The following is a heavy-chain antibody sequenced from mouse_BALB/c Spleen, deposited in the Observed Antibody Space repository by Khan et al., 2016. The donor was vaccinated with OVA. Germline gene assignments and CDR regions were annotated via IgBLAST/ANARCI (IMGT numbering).Heavy chain of an antibody. CDR3: ARTSDRYDFSY. CDR2: IWSGGNA. CDR1: GFSLTTYG. J-gene: IGHJ3*01. D-gene: IGHD2-14*01. V-gene: IGHV2-4-1*01. Sequence: QVQLKQSGPGLVQPSQSLSITCTVSGFSLTTYGIHWVRQSPGKGLEWLGVIWSGGNADYNAAFISRLSISKDNSKSQVFLKMNRLQADDTAIYYCARTSDRYDFSYWGQGTLVTVSA.